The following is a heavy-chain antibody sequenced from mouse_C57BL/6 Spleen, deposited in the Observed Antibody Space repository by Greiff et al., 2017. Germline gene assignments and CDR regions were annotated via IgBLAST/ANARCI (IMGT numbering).Heavy chain of an antibody. CDR3: ARDSPIYNWYFDV. CDR1: GYSITSGYD. V-gene: IGHV3-1*01. D-gene: IGHD2-1*01. CDR2: ISYSGST. Sequence: VQLKQSGPGMVKPSQSLSLTCTVTGYSITSGYDWHWIRHFPGNKLEWMGYISYSGSTNYNPSLKSRISITHDTSKNHFFLKLNSVTTEDTATYYCARDSPIYNWYFDVGGTGTTVTVSS. J-gene: IGHJ1*03.